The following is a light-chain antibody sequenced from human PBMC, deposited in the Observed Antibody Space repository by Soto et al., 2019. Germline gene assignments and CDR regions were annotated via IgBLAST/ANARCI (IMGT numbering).Light chain of an antibody. CDR2: GAS. CDR1: QSVSSS. J-gene: IGKJ1*01. Sequence: EIVMTQYPATLSVSPGERATLSCRASQSVSSSLAWYQQKPGQAPRLLIDGASTRATGIPARFSGSGSGTEFTLTISSLQSEDFAVYYCQQYNNWPRTFGQGTKVEIK. CDR3: QQYNNWPRT. V-gene: IGKV3-15*01.